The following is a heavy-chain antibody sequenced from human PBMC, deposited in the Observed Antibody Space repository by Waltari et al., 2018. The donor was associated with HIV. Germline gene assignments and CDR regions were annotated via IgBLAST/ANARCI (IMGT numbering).Heavy chain of an antibody. D-gene: IGHD3-3*01. J-gene: IGHJ3*02. CDR2: IYWNDDK. CDR3: AHSKYYDFWSGYFDAFDI. Sequence: QITLKESGPTLVKPTQTLTLTCTFSGFSLSTSGVGVGWIRPPPGKALEWLALIYWNDDKRYSPSLKSRLTITKDTSKNQVVLTMTNMDPVDTATYYCAHSKYYDFWSGYFDAFDIWGQGTMVTVSS. CDR1: GFSLSTSGVG. V-gene: IGHV2-5*01.